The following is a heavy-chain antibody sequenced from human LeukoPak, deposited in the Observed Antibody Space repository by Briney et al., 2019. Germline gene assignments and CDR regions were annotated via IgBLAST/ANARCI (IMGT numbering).Heavy chain of an antibody. D-gene: IGHD6-25*01. CDR1: GFTFSSYG. V-gene: IGHV3-30*18. CDR2: ISYDGSNQ. CDR3: AKDSGGYTVN. J-gene: IGHJ4*02. Sequence: GGSLSLFCGASGFTFSSYGMHGVRQAPGKGLEGVAVISYDGSNQYYADSVKDRFTIPRDNSKNTLYLQMNSLRAENTAVYYCAKDSGGYTVNWGQGTLVTVSS.